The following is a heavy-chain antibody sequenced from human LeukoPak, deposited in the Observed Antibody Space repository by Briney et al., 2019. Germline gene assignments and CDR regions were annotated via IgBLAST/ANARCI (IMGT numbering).Heavy chain of an antibody. CDR2: ISGSGGST. D-gene: IGHD4/OR15-4a*01. CDR1: GFTFSSYA. V-gene: IGHV3-23*01. Sequence: PGGSLRLSCAASGFTFSSYAMSWVRQAPGEGLEWVSAISGSGGSTSYADSVKGRFTISRDNSKNTLYLQMNSLRAEDTAVYYCAARGDDYSFDYWGQGTLVTVSS. J-gene: IGHJ4*02. CDR3: AARGDDYSFDY.